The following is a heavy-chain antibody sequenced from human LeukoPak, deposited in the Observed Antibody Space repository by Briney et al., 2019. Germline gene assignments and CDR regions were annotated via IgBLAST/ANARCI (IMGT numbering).Heavy chain of an antibody. V-gene: IGHV3-7*01. J-gene: IGHJ4*02. CDR1: GFTFSSYW. Sequence: GGSLRLSCAASGFTFSSYWMGWVGQAPGKGLEWVANIKQDGSEKYYVDSVKGRFTISRDNAKNSLYPQMNSLRAEDTAVYSCARGGVYSSSAPDYWGQGTLVTVSS. D-gene: IGHD6-6*01. CDR2: IKQDGSEK. CDR3: ARGGVYSSSAPDY.